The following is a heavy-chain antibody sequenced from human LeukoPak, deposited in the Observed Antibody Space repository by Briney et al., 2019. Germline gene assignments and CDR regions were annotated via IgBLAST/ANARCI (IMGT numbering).Heavy chain of an antibody. Sequence: ASVKVSCKASGYTFTSYGISWVRQAPGQGLEWMGWISAYNGNTNYAQKLQGRVTMTTDISTSTAYMELRSLRSDDTAVYYCARVGGQLLWFGELYYYYGMDVWGQGTTVTVSS. J-gene: IGHJ6*02. CDR3: ARVGGQLLWFGELYYYYGMDV. V-gene: IGHV1-18*01. CDR2: ISAYNGNT. D-gene: IGHD3-10*01. CDR1: GYTFTSYG.